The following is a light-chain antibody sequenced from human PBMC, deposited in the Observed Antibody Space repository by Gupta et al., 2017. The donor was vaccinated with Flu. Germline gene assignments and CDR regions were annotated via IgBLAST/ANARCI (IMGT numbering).Light chain of an antibody. Sequence: GDRVTITCRASQSISNYLHWYQHKPGIAPKLLIYAASSLQTGVPSRFSGSGSGTDFTLTIISLQPEDFATYYCQQSFSTPPAFGGGTKVEIK. V-gene: IGKV1-39*01. CDR2: AAS. CDR3: QQSFSTPPA. J-gene: IGKJ4*01. CDR1: QSISNY.